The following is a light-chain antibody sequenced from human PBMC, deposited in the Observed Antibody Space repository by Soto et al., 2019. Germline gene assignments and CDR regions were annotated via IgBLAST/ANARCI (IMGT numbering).Light chain of an antibody. Sequence: EIVMTQSPATLSVSPGERATLSCRASQSVSSNLAWYQRKPGQAPRLLIYGASTRATGIPARFSGSGSGTEFTLTISSLQSEEFAVYYCQQYNNWPPWTFGQGTKGEIK. J-gene: IGKJ1*01. CDR2: GAS. V-gene: IGKV3D-15*01. CDR3: QQYNNWPPWT. CDR1: QSVSSN.